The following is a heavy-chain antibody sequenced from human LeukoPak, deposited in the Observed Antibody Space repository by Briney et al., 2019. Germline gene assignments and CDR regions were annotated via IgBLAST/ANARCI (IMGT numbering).Heavy chain of an antibody. D-gene: IGHD6-13*01. CDR1: GFTFSAYW. V-gene: IGHV3-74*01. Sequence: GGSLRLSCAASGFTFSAYWVHWVRQVPGKGLEWVSRINSNGGTTNYADSVKGRFTISRDNAKNSLYLQMNSLRGEDTAVYYCAKEGRSNTPGYWGQGTLVTVSS. J-gene: IGHJ4*02. CDR3: AKEGRSNTPGY. CDR2: INSNGGTT.